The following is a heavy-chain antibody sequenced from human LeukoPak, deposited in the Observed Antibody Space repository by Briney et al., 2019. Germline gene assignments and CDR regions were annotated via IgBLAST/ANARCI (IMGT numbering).Heavy chain of an antibody. Sequence: GGSLRLSCAASGFIFSNYEMTWVRQAPGKGLEWVSYISGSGNTKYYADSVTGRFTISRDKAKNSMYPQMNSLRAEDTAVYYCARTLAGTTSFHYGMDVWGQGTTVTVSS. CDR3: ARTLAGTTSFHYGMDV. CDR1: GFIFSNYE. V-gene: IGHV3-48*03. CDR2: ISGSGNTK. J-gene: IGHJ6*02. D-gene: IGHD1-7*01.